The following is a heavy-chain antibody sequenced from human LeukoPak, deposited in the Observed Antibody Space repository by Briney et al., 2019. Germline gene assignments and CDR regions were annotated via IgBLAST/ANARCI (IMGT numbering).Heavy chain of an antibody. D-gene: IGHD1-26*01. Sequence: KPSETLSLTCTVSGGSISRLYWSWIRQPPGKGLEWIGYNYYSGSTNYSPSLKSRVTMSVDTSKNQFSLKLSSVTAADTAVYYSARFIGSNWGQGTLVTVSS. V-gene: IGHV4-59*11. CDR2: NYYSGST. CDR1: GGSISRLY. J-gene: IGHJ4*02. CDR3: ARFIGSN.